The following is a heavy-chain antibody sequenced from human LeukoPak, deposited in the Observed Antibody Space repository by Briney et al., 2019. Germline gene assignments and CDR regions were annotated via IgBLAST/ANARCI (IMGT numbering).Heavy chain of an antibody. D-gene: IGHD6-6*01. V-gene: IGHV3-23*01. CDR3: AKDGRSSSYFDY. J-gene: IGHJ4*02. CDR1: GFTFSSYA. CDR2: ISGSGGST. Sequence: GRSLRLSCAASGFTFSSYAMSWVRQAPGKGLEWVSAISGSGGSTYYADSVKGRFTISRDNSKNTLYLQMNSLRAEDTAVYYCAKDGRSSSYFDYWGQGTLVTVSS.